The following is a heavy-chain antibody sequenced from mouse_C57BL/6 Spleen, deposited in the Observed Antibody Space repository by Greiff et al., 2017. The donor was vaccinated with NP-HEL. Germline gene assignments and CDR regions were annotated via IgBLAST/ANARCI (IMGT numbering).Heavy chain of an antibody. CDR3: ARGGIYYDYEFAY. Sequence: VQLQQSGAELVRPGTSVKVSCKASGYAFTNYLIEWVKQRPGQGLEWIGVINPGSGGTNYNEKFKGKATLTADKSSSTAYMQLSSLTSEDSAVYFCARGGIYYDYEFAYWGQGTLVTVSA. V-gene: IGHV1-54*01. CDR1: GYAFTNYL. J-gene: IGHJ3*01. D-gene: IGHD2-4*01. CDR2: INPGSGGT.